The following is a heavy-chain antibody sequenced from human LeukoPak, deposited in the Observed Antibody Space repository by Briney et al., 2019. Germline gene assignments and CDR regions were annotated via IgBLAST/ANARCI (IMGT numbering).Heavy chain of an antibody. CDR1: GFTFSSHW. D-gene: IGHD3-10*01. CDR2: INQNGSEK. Sequence: PGGSLRLSCAASGFTFSSHWMSWVRQAPGKGLEWVANINQNGSEKYHVDSVKGRFTISRDNAKNSLYLQVNSLRAEDTAVYYCASDPGYGMDVWGQGTTVTVSS. CDR3: ASDPGYGMDV. J-gene: IGHJ6*02. V-gene: IGHV3-7*01.